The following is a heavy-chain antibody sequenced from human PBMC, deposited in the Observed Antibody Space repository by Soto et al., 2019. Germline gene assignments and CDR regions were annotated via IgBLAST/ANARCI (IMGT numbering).Heavy chain of an antibody. D-gene: IGHD5-18*01. Sequence: QVQLVESGGGVVQPGRSLRLSCVASGFALSSYGMHWVRQAPGKGLEWVVVISCYKSETYYADSVKGRFTISRDTSKNTLYLQMSSLRVDDTAVYYCAKGGGYTYGSSCWHFDLWGRGTLVTVSS. V-gene: IGHV3-30*18. CDR3: AKGGGYTYGSSCWHFDL. CDR2: ISCYKSET. CDR1: GFALSSYG. J-gene: IGHJ2*01.